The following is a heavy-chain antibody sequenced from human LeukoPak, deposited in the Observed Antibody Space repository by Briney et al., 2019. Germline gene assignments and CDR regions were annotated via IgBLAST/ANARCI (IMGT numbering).Heavy chain of an antibody. CDR1: GFTFSLSW. CDR2: INYDARSR. Sequence: GGSLRLSCAASGFTFSLSWMHWVRQAPGKGLEWVSSINYDARSRTYADSVKGRLTISRDNAENTLFLQMNSPRVEDSAIYSCVRGAGPGTPFDWGQGILVTVSS. J-gene: IGHJ1*01. V-gene: IGHV3-74*01. D-gene: IGHD1-1*01. CDR3: VRGAGPGTPFD.